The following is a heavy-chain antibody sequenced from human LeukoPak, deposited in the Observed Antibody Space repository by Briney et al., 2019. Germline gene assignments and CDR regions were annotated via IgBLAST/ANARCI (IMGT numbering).Heavy chain of an antibody. CDR2: IYHSGST. D-gene: IGHD2-21*02. CDR1: GGSISTNGYY. V-gene: IGHV4-30-2*01. Sequence: SQTLSLTCTVSGGSISTNGYYWSWIRQPPGKGLEWIGYIYHSGSTYYNPSLKSRVTISVDRSKNQFSLKLSSVTAADTAVYYCARESDFLDYWGQGTLVTVSS. CDR3: ARESDFLDY. J-gene: IGHJ4*02.